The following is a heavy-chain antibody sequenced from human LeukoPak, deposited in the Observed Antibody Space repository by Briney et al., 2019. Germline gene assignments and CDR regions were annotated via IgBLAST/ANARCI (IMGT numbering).Heavy chain of an antibody. J-gene: IGHJ3*02. Sequence: SETLSLTCTVSGGSISSYYWSWIRQPPGKGLEWIGYIYYSGSTNYNPSLKSRVTISVDTSKNQFSLKLSSVTAADTAVYYCARHLANAFDIWGQGTMVTVSS. CDR2: IYYSGST. CDR3: ARHLANAFDI. V-gene: IGHV4-59*08. CDR1: GGSISSYY.